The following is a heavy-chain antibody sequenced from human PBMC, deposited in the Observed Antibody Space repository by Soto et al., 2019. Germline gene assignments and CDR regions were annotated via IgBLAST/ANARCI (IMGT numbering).Heavy chain of an antibody. D-gene: IGHD3-3*01. V-gene: IGHV4-30-4*01. CDR2: IFDSGST. CDR1: GGSISGGVHS. Sequence: SETLSLTCTVSGGSISGGVHSWSWIRQPPGKGLEWIGHIFDSGSTYYNPSLKSRLTISVDTSKNQFSLKLSSVTAADTAVYYCARVETIFGVVTHLNWFDPWGQGTLVTVSS. CDR3: ARVETIFGVVTHLNWFDP. J-gene: IGHJ5*02.